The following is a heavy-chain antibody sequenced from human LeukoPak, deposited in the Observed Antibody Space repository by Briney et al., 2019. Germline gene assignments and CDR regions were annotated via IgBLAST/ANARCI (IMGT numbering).Heavy chain of an antibody. J-gene: IGHJ4*02. V-gene: IGHV1-24*01. CDR2: FDPEDGET. D-gene: IGHD4-17*01. CDR1: GYTLTPLS. CDR3: ATADGDYFLDY. Sequence: ASGNPCCKLSGYTLTPLSVHWVPQAPGNQLKCMGGFDPEDGETIYAQKFKGKVTMTEDTPTDTAYMELSSLRSEDTAVYYCATADGDYFLDYWGQGTLVTVSS.